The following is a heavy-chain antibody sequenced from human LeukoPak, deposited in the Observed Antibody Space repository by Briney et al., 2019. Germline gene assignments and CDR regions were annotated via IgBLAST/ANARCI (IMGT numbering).Heavy chain of an antibody. D-gene: IGHD2-15*01. J-gene: IGHJ4*02. V-gene: IGHV1-18*04. CDR2: ISAYNGNT. CDR1: GYTFTSYG. CDR3: ARVPDIVVVVAAPLYYFDY. Sequence: ASVKVPCKASGYTFTSYGISWVRQAPGQGLEWMGWISAYNGNTNYAQKLQGRVTMTTDTSTSTAYMELRSLRSDDTAVYYCARVPDIVVVVAAPLYYFDYWGQGTLVTVSS.